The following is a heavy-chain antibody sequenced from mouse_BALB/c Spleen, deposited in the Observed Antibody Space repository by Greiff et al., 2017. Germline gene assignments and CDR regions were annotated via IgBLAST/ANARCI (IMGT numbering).Heavy chain of an antibody. D-gene: IGHD3-1*01. Sequence: EVKLVESGAELVKPGASVKLSCTASGFNINDTYMHWVKQRPEQGLEWIGRIDPANGNTKYDPKFQGKATITADTSSNTAYLQLSSLTSEDTAVYYCSRRAARAPLDYWGQGTSVTVSS. CDR3: SRRAARAPLDY. V-gene: IGHV14-3*02. CDR2: IDPANGNT. CDR1: GFNINDTY. J-gene: IGHJ4*01.